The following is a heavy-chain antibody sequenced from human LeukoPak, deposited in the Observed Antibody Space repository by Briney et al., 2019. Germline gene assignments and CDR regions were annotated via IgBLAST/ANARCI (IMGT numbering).Heavy chain of an antibody. J-gene: IGHJ3*02. V-gene: IGHV3-23*01. CDR1: EFTFSSYA. Sequence: GASLRLSCAASEFTFSSYAMSWVRQAPGKGLEWVSAISGSGGSTYYADSVKGRFTISRDNSKNTLYLQMSSLRAEDTAVYYCAKCPTRAFDIWGQGTMVTVSS. CDR3: AKCPTRAFDI. CDR2: ISGSGGST.